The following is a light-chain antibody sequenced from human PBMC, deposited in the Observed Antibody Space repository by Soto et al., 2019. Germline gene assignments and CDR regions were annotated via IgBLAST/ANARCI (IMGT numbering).Light chain of an antibody. CDR3: QQRRDWPLT. J-gene: IGKJ4*01. V-gene: IGKV3-11*01. Sequence: EIVLTQSPAILSLSPGERATLSCRASESIASFLIWYQQKPGQPPRLLISDVSNRATGIPARFSGSGSETDFTLTISSLEPEDFAVYYCQQRRDWPLTFGGGTKVDIK. CDR2: DVS. CDR1: ESIASF.